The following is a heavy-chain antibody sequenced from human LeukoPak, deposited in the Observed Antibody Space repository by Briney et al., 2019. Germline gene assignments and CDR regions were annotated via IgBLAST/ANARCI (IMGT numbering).Heavy chain of an antibody. CDR3: ARGVGEWLVYYYGMDA. CDR1: GFTVSSNY. Sequence: GGSLRLSCAASGFTVSSNYMSWVRQAPGKGLEWVSVIYSGGSTYYADSVKGRFTISRDNSKNTLYLQMNSLRAEDTAVYYCARGVGEWLVYYYGMDAWGQGTTVTVSS. J-gene: IGHJ6*02. CDR2: IYSGGST. D-gene: IGHD6-19*01. V-gene: IGHV3-66*01.